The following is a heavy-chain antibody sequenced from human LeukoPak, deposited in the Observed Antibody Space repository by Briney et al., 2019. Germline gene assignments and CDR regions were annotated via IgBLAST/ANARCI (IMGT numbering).Heavy chain of an antibody. CDR3: AGGSTSSGFDP. V-gene: IGHV1-8*03. D-gene: IGHD2-2*01. CDR2: MNPNSGIT. CDR1: GYTFSSYD. Sequence: ASVKVSCKASGYTFSSYDINWVRQATGQGLEWMGWMNPNSGITGNAQKFQGRVTITRNTSISTAYMELSSLRSEDTAVYYCAGGSTSSGFDPWGQGTLVTVSS. J-gene: IGHJ5*02.